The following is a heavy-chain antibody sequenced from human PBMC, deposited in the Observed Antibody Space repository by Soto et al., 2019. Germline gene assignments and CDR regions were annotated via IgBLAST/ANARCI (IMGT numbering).Heavy chain of an antibody. CDR2: IIPFIGTA. CDR3: ARVVMTTVPASYYYGMDV. Sequence: SVKVSCKASGGTFSSYAISWVRQAPGQGLEWMGRIIPFIGTANYSQKFQCRVTITADESTSTAYMELTSMRSAATAVYYCARVVMTTVPASYYYGMDVWGQGTTVTVAS. D-gene: IGHD4-4*01. CDR1: GGTFSSYA. V-gene: IGHV1-69*11. J-gene: IGHJ6*02.